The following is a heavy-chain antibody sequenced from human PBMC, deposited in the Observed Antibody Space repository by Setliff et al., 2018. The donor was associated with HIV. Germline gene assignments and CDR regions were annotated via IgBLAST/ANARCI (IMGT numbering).Heavy chain of an antibody. J-gene: IGHJ5*01. V-gene: IGHV4-34*01. CDR3: AKCSGRFGVVTWFDS. CDR2: IDHSGRS. CDR1: GGSFSDDY. D-gene: IGHD3-10*02. Sequence: SETLSLTCAVYGGSFSDDYWSWIRQPPGRGMEWIGEIDHSGRSNYNPSLESRVLMAIDASKSQISLNLTSISAADTAVYYCAKCSGRFGVVTWFDSWGHGMLVTVSS.